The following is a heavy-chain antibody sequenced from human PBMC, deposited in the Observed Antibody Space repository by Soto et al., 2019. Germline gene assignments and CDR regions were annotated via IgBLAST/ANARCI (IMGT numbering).Heavy chain of an antibody. Sequence: QVQLVQSGAEVKRPGSSVKVACKASGGTFTSYTFSWVRQAPGQGLEWMGRIITMLDVTSYAQKFQGRLTITADKSTSTVYMELSSLKSEDTALFYGARDPGGDWYFDLWGRGTLVTVSS. CDR2: IITMLDVT. CDR3: ARDPGGDWYFDL. CDR1: GGTFTSYT. V-gene: IGHV1-69*04. J-gene: IGHJ2*01. D-gene: IGHD6-25*01.